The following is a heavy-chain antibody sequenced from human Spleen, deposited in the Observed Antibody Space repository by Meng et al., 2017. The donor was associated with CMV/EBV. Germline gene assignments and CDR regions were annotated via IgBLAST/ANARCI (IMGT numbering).Heavy chain of an antibody. CDR3: ARGGVAIQWFLEETPSDYLDP. V-gene: IGHV1-2*02. CDR1: YN. J-gene: IGHJ5*02. D-gene: IGHD3-22*01. Sequence: YNIQWVRQAPRTCLECMGWLNPNAGDTNSAQNFQGTVTLSGDTATNTAYMDLSSLRSDDTAVYFCARGGVAIQWFLEETPSDYLDPWGQGTLVTVSS. CDR2: LNPNAGDT.